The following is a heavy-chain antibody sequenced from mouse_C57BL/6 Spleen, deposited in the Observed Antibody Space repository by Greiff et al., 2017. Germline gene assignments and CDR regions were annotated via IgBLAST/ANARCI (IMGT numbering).Heavy chain of an antibody. V-gene: IGHV1-69*01. Sequence: QVQLQQPGAELVMPGASVKLSCKASGYTFTSYWMHWVKQRPGQGLEWIGEIDPSDSYTNYNQKFKGKSTLTLDKSSSTAYMQLSSLTSEDSAVYYCARRVYDGYWYFDVWGTGTTVTVSS. CDR2: IDPSDSYT. J-gene: IGHJ1*03. D-gene: IGHD2-3*01. CDR1: GYTFTSYW. CDR3: ARRVYDGYWYFDV.